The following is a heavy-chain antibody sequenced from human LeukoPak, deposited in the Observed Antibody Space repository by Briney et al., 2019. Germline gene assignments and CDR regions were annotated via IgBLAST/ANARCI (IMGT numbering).Heavy chain of an antibody. Sequence: SETLSLTCTVSSGSISSYYWSWIRQPPGKGLEWLGYIHSSGTINFNPSLKSRLTMSVDTSKNQFSLKLSSVTAADTAVYYCARHDKVFDYWGQGTLVTVSA. CDR2: IHSSGTI. J-gene: IGHJ4*02. D-gene: IGHD3-22*01. CDR3: ARHDKVFDY. V-gene: IGHV4-59*08. CDR1: SGSISSYY.